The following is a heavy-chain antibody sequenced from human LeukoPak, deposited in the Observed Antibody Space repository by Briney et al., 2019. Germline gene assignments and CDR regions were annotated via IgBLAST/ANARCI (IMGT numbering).Heavy chain of an antibody. CDR3: AKDLYSSSSGY. D-gene: IGHD6-6*01. V-gene: IGHV3-23*01. CDR2: ISGSGGST. J-gene: IGHJ4*02. Sequence: PGGSLRLSCAASGFTFSSYSMNWVRQAPGKGLEWVSAISGSGGSTYYADSVKGRFTISRDNSKNTLYLQMNSLRAEDTAVYYCAKDLYSSSSGYGGQGTLVTVSS. CDR1: GFTFSSYS.